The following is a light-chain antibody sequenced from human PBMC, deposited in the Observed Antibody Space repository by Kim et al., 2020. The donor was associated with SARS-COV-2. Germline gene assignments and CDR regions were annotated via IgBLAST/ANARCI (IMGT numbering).Light chain of an antibody. CDR2: ATS. Sequence: AIQMTQSPSSLSASVGDRVTITCRASQGIRNNLVWYQQKPGRAPNLLIYATSTLQSGVPSRFSGSGSGTDFTLTISSLQPEDFATYKWQHDNDNTITFGGGTKMEIK. J-gene: IGKJ4*01. CDR3: QHDNDNTIT. CDR1: QGIRNN. V-gene: IGKV1-6*01.